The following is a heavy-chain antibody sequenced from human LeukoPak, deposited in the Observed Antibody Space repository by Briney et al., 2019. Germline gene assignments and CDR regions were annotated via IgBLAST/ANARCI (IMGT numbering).Heavy chain of an antibody. CDR2: TSLSGLT. Sequence: SETLSLTCGVSGGSISSTNWWSWVRPPPGQGLEWIGETSLSGLTNYNPSLKSRVTMSLDKSKNHLSLNLTSVTAADTAVYYCSRESGAFSPFGYWGQGTLVTVSS. CDR1: GGSISSTNW. CDR3: SRESGAFSPFGY. V-gene: IGHV4-4*02. J-gene: IGHJ4*02. D-gene: IGHD1-26*01.